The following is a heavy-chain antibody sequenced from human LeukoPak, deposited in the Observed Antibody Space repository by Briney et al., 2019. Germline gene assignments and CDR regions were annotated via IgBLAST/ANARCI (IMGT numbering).Heavy chain of an antibody. CDR3: ARVGELLVYFDL. D-gene: IGHD3-10*01. Sequence: SETLSLTCTVSDVSISRYYWSWIRQPPGKGQEWMGYIHDGGSTNYNPSLKSRVTISLDTSKNHFSLNLTSVTAADTAVYFCARVGELLVYFDLWGRGTLVTVSS. J-gene: IGHJ2*01. CDR1: DVSISRYY. CDR2: IHDGGST. V-gene: IGHV4-59*01.